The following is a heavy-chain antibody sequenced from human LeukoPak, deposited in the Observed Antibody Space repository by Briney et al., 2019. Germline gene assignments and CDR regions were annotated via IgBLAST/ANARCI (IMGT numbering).Heavy chain of an antibody. CDR3: TRDREQQPTYDY. V-gene: IGHV3-74*01. CDR2: INGDGSIT. J-gene: IGHJ4*02. D-gene: IGHD6-13*01. Sequence: PGGSLRLSCAASGFTFSTYWMHWVRQVPGKGLVWVSRINGDGSITTYADSVKGRFTISRDNAKHALYLQMNTLRAEDTAVYYCTRDREQQPTYDYWGQGTLVTVSS. CDR1: GFTFSTYW.